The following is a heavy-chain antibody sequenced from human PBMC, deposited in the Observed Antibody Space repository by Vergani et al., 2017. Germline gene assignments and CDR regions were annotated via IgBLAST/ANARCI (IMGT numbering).Heavy chain of an antibody. J-gene: IGHJ6*02. V-gene: IGHV1-69*12. D-gene: IGHD7-27*01. Sequence: QVQLVQSGAEVKKPGSSVKVSCKASGGTFNIYRVSWLRQAPGQGPEWMGGITPFFPTGHYAQKFQGRVTITADESATTVYMELSSLRSEDTAVYYCASPRTAENLPKPLYYFYGLDVWGQGTTVTVSS. CDR2: ITPFFPTG. CDR3: ASPRTAENLPKPLYYFYGLDV. CDR1: GGTFNIYR.